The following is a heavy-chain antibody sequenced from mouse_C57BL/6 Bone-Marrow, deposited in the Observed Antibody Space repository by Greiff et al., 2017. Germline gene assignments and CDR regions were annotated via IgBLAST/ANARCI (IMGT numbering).Heavy chain of an antibody. V-gene: IGHV1-50*01. Sequence: VQLQQPGAELVKPGASVKLSCKASGYTFTSYWMQWVKQRPGQGLEWIGEIDPSDSYTNYNQKFKGKATLTVDTSSSTAYMQLSSLTSEDSAVYYCARKDYGSSYPWFAYWGQGTLVTVSA. CDR1: GYTFTSYW. J-gene: IGHJ3*01. CDR2: IDPSDSYT. CDR3: ARKDYGSSYPWFAY. D-gene: IGHD1-1*01.